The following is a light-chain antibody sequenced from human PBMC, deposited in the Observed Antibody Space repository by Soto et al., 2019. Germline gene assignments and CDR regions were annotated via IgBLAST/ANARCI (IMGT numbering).Light chain of an antibody. V-gene: IGKV3-11*01. CDR1: QNVRNY. Sequence: EIVLTQSPDTLSLSPGERVTLSCRASQNVRNYIIWYQQKPGQAPRLLISDTSTRAAGIPTRFSGTGSGKDYTRTISSLQPEDFAVYYCQQRSSWPITFGQGTRLEIK. CDR3: QQRSSWPIT. J-gene: IGKJ5*01. CDR2: DTS.